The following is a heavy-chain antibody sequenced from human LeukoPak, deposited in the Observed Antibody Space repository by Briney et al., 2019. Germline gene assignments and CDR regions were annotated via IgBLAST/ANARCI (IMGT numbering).Heavy chain of an antibody. Sequence: GRSLRLSCAASGFTFSSYWMHWVRQAPGKGLVWVSRINSDGSSTSYADSVKGRYTISRDNAKNTLYLQMNSLRAEDTAVYYCAKTRTRYSYGSDYWGQGTLVTVSS. CDR1: GFTFSSYW. CDR2: INSDGSST. V-gene: IGHV3-74*01. CDR3: AKTRTRYSYGSDY. J-gene: IGHJ4*02. D-gene: IGHD5-18*01.